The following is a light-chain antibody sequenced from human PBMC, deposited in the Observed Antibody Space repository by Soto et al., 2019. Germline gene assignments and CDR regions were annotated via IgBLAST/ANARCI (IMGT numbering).Light chain of an antibody. CDR1: QSISSY. CDR2: AAS. Sequence: DIQMTQSPSSLSASVGDRVTITCRASQSISSYLNWYQQKPGKAPKLLIYAASSLQSVDPSRFSGSGSGTDFTLTINSLQPEDFATDCCHQSYSTLWTFGQGTKVEIK. V-gene: IGKV1-39*01. CDR3: HQSYSTLWT. J-gene: IGKJ1*01.